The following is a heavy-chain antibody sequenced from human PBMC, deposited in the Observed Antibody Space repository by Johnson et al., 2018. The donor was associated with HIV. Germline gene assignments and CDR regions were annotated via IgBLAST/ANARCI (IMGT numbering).Heavy chain of an antibody. D-gene: IGHD4-17*01. CDR3: ARDSTPWGADYVGYAFDI. V-gene: IGHV3-11*04. J-gene: IGHJ3*02. CDR2: ISSSGSTK. Sequence: QMQLVESGGGLVKPGGSLRLSCAASGFSFSDYYMSWIRQAPWKGLEWVSYISSSGSTKYHSDSVTGRFTISRDNAKKSLYLQMNSLRAEDTALYYCARDSTPWGADYVGYAFDIWGRGTMVTVSS. CDR1: GFSFSDYY.